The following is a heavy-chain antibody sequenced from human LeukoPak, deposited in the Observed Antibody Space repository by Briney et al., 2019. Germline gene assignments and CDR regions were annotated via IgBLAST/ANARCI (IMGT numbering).Heavy chain of an antibody. CDR3: ARHGYYGSGTLDI. D-gene: IGHD3-10*01. CDR2: MYYSGGT. V-gene: IGHV4-39*01. J-gene: IGHJ3*02. CDR1: GGSISSRSYY. Sequence: PSETLSLTCTVSGGSISSRSYYWGWIRQPPGKGLEWIGSMYYSGGTYYNPSLKSRVTIAVDTSKNQFSLNLSSVTAADTAVYYCARHGYYGSGTLDIWGQGTKVTVS.